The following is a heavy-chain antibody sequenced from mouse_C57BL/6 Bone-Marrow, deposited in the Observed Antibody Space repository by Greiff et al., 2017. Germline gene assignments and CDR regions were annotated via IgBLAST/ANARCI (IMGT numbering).Heavy chain of an antibody. J-gene: IGHJ3*01. D-gene: IGHD1-1*01. Sequence: EVHLVESGGGLVQPGGSLSLSCAASGFTFTDYYMSWVRQPPGKALEWLGFIRNKANGYTTESSASVKGRFTISRDNSQSILYLQMNALRAEDSATYYCARSYGSSYDAYWGQGTLVTVSA. CDR1: GFTFTDYY. V-gene: IGHV7-3*01. CDR2: IRNKANGYTT. CDR3: ARSYGSSYDAY.